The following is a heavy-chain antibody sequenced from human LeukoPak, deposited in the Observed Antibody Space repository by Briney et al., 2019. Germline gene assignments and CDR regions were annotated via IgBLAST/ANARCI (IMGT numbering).Heavy chain of an antibody. V-gene: IGHV3-11*01. J-gene: IGHJ4*02. CDR1: GFTFSDYY. Sequence: GGSLRLSCAASGFTFSDYYMSWIRQAPGKGLEWVSYISSSGSTIYYADSVKGRFTIPRDNAKNSLYLQMNSLRAEDTAVYYCARRAGAYSHPYDYWGQGTLVTVPS. CDR3: ARRAGAYSHPYDY. CDR2: ISSSGSTI. D-gene: IGHD4/OR15-4a*01.